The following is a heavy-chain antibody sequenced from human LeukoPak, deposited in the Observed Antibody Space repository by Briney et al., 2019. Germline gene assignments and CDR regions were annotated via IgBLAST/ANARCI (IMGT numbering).Heavy chain of an antibody. CDR2: VSSASSHV. J-gene: IGHJ4*02. CDR3: ARDLMRFLEWVN. CDR1: EFSFSTYA. D-gene: IGHD3-3*01. V-gene: IGHV3-21*01. Sequence: PGGSLRLSCVASEFSFSTYAMNWVRQAPGKGPEWVSYVSSASSHVYYADSVRGRFIISRDNAKNSLYLQMNSLRAEDTAVYYCARDLMRFLEWVNWGQGTLVTVSS.